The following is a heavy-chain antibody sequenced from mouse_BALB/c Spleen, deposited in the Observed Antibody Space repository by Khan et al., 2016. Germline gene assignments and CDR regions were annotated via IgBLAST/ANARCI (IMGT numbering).Heavy chain of an antibody. CDR3: ARGYYGSSRAY. D-gene: IGHD1-1*01. Sequence: QIQLVQSGPELKKPGETVKNSCEASGYTFTDYSMHWVKQAPGKGLKWMGWINTETGEPTYADDFKGRFAFSLETSASTAYLQINNLKNEDTATYFCARGYYGSSRAYGGQGTLVTVSA. J-gene: IGHJ3*01. CDR1: GYTFTDYS. CDR2: INTETGEP. V-gene: IGHV9-2-1*01.